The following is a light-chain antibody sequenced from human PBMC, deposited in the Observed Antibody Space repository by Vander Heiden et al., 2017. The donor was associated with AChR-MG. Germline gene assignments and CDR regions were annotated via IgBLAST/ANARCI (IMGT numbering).Light chain of an antibody. CDR1: QSIGTW. Sequence: IQMTQSPSALSASVGDRVTITCRASQSIGTWLAWYQQKPGKAPNLLIYKASSLKPGVPSRFSGSGSGTEFTLSISSLQPDDFAAYYCQQDNRYPHTFGQGTTLDIK. V-gene: IGKV1-5*03. CDR2: KAS. J-gene: IGKJ2*01. CDR3: QQDNRYPHT.